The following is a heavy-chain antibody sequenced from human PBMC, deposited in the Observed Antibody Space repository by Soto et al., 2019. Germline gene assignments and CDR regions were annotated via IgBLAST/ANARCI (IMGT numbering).Heavy chain of an antibody. D-gene: IGHD2-2*01. CDR3: ARVPDR. CDR1: GGSIRSYY. V-gene: IGHV4-59*08. CDR2: IYYSGST. Sequence: SETLSLTCTVSGGSIRSYYGSWIRQPPGKGLEWIGYIYYSGSTNYNPSLKSRVTISVDTSKNQFSLKLSSVTAADTAVYYCARVPDRWGQGTLVTVSS. J-gene: IGHJ5*02.